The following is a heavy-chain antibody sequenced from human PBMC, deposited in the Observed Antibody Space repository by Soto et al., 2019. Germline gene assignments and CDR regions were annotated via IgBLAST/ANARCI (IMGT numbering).Heavy chain of an antibody. Sequence: SETLSLTCSVSGGSISSNSHYWVWIRQPPGKGLEWIGSIYYNGDTYYNPSLKSRVTISVDTSKNQFSVKLSSVTAADTAVYYCARSSNYYDSILFDYWGQGTLVTVSS. J-gene: IGHJ4*02. D-gene: IGHD3-22*01. CDR1: GGSISSNSHY. V-gene: IGHV4-39*01. CDR2: IYYNGDT. CDR3: ARSSNYYDSILFDY.